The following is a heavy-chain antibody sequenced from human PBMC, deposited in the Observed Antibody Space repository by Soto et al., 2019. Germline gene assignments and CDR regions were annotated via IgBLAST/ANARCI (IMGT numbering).Heavy chain of an antibody. J-gene: IGHJ4*02. CDR1: GFTFSSYG. D-gene: IGHD6-19*01. Sequence: QVQLVESGGGVVQPGRSLRLSCTASGFTFSSYGMHWVRRAPGKGLEWAAVISYDGSNEYYADSVKGRFTISRDNPKNTLYLQMNSLRAEDTAVYYCAKDGSSGWYDGADYWGQGTLVTVSS. V-gene: IGHV3-30*18. CDR3: AKDGSSGWYDGADY. CDR2: ISYDGSNE.